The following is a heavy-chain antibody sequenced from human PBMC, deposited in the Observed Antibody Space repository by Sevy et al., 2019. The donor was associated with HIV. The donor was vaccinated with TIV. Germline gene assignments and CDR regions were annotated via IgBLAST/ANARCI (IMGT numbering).Heavy chain of an antibody. CDR1: GFIYGDDS. V-gene: IGHV3-49*04. D-gene: IGHD3-16*01. CDR3: TRGGSRTILGYWDY. J-gene: IGHJ4*02. Sequence: GGSLRLSCIASGFIYGDDSMNWVRQAPGKGLEWVGCIRRKDFGGTTQYAASVKGRFIISRDDSKSIAYLQINSLKTADTAVYYCTRGGSRTILGYWDYWGQGTLVTVSS. CDR2: IRRKDFGGTT.